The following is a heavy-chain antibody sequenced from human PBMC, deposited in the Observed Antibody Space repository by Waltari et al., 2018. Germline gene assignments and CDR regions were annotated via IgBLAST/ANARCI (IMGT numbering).Heavy chain of an antibody. D-gene: IGHD3-10*01. CDR1: GFTVSSNY. CDR3: ARVRRSYYGSGSYYPPSYYGMDV. Sequence: EVQLVESGGGLIQPGGSLRLSCAASGFTVSSNYMSWVRQAPGKGLEWVSVIYSGGSTYYADSVKGRFTITRDNSKNTLDLQMNSLRAEDTAVYDCARVRRSYYGSGSYYPPSYYGMDVWGQGTTVTVSS. J-gene: IGHJ6*02. V-gene: IGHV3-53*01. CDR2: IYSGGST.